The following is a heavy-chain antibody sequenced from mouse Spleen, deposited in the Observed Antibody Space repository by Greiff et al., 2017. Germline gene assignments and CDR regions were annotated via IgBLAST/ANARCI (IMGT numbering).Heavy chain of an antibody. D-gene: IGHD2-13*01. Sequence: VQLQQPGAELVRPGSSVKLSCKASGYTFTSYWMDWVKQRPGQGLEWIGNIYPSDSETHYNQKFKDKATLTVDKSSSTAYMQLSSLTSEDSAVYYCARSGDYSFAYWGQGTLVTVSA. CDR2: IYPSDSET. CDR1: GYTFTSYW. V-gene: IGHV1-61*01. CDR3: ARSGDYSFAY. J-gene: IGHJ3*01.